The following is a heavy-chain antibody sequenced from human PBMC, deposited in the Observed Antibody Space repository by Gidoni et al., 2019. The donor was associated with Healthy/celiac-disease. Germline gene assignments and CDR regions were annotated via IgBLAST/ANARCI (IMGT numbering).Heavy chain of an antibody. Sequence: QVQLVQSGAEVKKPGSSVKVSCKASGGPFSSYTISWVRQAPGQGLEWMGRIIPILGIANYAQKFQGRVTITADKSTSTAYMELSSLRSEDTAVYYCARESQLVPGYSYGYAFDPWGQGTLVTVSS. V-gene: IGHV1-69*08. CDR1: GGPFSSYT. D-gene: IGHD5-18*01. CDR2: IIPILGIA. CDR3: ARESQLVPGYSYGYAFDP. J-gene: IGHJ5*02.